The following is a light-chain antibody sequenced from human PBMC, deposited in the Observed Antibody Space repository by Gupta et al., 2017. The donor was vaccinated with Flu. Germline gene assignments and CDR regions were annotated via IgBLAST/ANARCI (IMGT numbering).Light chain of an antibody. CDR1: QGISDF. CDR2: SAS. Sequence: DIQMTQSPSSLSASVGDRVTLTCRASQGISDFLSWYQQKPGTATKLLIYSASTLKGGVPSRFSDSGSGADFTLTISSLQPEDFATYYCKQSYLPPWTFGQGTKVEIK. J-gene: IGKJ1*01. V-gene: IGKV1-39*01. CDR3: KQSYLPPWT.